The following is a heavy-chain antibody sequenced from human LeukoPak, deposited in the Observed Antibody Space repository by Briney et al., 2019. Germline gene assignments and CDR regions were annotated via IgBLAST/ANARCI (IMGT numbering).Heavy chain of an antibody. J-gene: IGHJ4*02. Sequence: SETLSLTCAVYGGSFSGYYWSWIRQPPGKGLEWIGEINHSGSTNYNPSLKSRVTISVDTSKNQFSLKLSSVTAADTAVYYCASRVKITMVRGVIITGYYFDYWGQGTLVIVSS. CDR3: ASRVKITMVRGVIITGYYFDY. V-gene: IGHV4-34*01. CDR2: INHSGST. D-gene: IGHD3-10*01. CDR1: GGSFSGYY.